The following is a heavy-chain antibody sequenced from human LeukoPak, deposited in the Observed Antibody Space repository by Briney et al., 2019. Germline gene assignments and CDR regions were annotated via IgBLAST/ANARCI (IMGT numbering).Heavy chain of an antibody. V-gene: IGHV4-38-2*02. Sequence: SETLSLTCTVSGYSISSGYYWGWIRQPPGKGLEWIGSIYHSGSTYYNPSLKSRVTISVDTSKNQFSLKLSSVTAADTAVYYCARDSRDIVVVPPALRVPFDPWGQGTLVTVSS. CDR2: IYHSGST. CDR1: GYSISSGYY. D-gene: IGHD2-2*01. CDR3: ARDSRDIVVVPPALRVPFDP. J-gene: IGHJ5*02.